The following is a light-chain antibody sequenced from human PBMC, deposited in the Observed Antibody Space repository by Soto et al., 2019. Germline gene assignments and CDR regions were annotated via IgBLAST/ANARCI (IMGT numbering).Light chain of an antibody. J-gene: IGLJ2*01. Sequence: QSVLTQPASVAGSPGQSITISCTGTSSDVGGYNSVSWYQQHPGKDPKVMIYDVSNRPSGVSNRFSGSKSGNTASLTISGLQAEDEADYYCSSYTSSSSWAFGGGTKLTVL. CDR2: DVS. V-gene: IGLV2-14*01. CDR3: SSYTSSSSWA. CDR1: SSDVGGYNS.